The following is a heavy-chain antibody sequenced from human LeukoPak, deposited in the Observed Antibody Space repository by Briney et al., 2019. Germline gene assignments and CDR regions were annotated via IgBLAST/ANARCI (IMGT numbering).Heavy chain of an antibody. D-gene: IGHD2-8*01. CDR3: ARHETLTPPPGNGY. Sequence: SETLSLTCTVSGGSISISSYYWGWILHPPWKGLEGCGSIYYSGTTYYNPSLKSRVTISVDTSKNQFSLKLSSVTATDTAVYYCARHETLTPPPGNGYWGQGTLVTVSS. CDR2: IYYSGTT. J-gene: IGHJ4*02. V-gene: IGHV4-39*01. CDR1: GGSISISSYY.